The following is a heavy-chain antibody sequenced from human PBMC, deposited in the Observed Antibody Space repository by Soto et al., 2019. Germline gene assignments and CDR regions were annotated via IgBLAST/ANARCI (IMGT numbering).Heavy chain of an antibody. D-gene: IGHD6-25*01. CDR1: GGSISDKY. CDR3: PRNPSGLDP. Sequence: PPETLSLTCTVSGGSISDKYWSWLRQPPGKGLEWIGYIYRSGTTNYNPSLKSRVTMSVDTSKNQFSLKLRSVTAAYTTLHSCPRNPSGLDPWGQGTLVTVSS. CDR2: IYRSGTT. J-gene: IGHJ5*02. V-gene: IGHV4-4*08.